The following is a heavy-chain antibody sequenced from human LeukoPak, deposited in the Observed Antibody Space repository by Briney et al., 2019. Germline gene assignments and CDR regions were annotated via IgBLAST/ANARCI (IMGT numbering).Heavy chain of an antibody. Sequence: ASVKVSCKASGYTFTSYAMHWVRQAPGQRLEWMGWINAGNGNTKYSQKFQGRVTITRDTSASTAYMELSCLRSEDTAVYYCARDDFLGYCTNGVCSGYYGMDAWGQGTTVTVSS. V-gene: IGHV1-3*01. J-gene: IGHJ6*02. CDR1: GYTFTSYA. CDR3: ARDDFLGYCTNGVCSGYYGMDA. CDR2: INAGNGNT. D-gene: IGHD2-8*01.